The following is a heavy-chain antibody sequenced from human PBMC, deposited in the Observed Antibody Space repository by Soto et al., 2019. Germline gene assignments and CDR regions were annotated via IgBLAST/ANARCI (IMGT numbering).Heavy chain of an antibody. CDR2: ISTNGGST. Sequence: GWRGSSYGMQWVREARGKGLEYVSSISTNGGSTDYADSVKGRFTISRDNSKNTVYLQMSSLRVDDTAVYYCVKGEYYYDSSGYYPFDYWGQGTLVTVSS. J-gene: IGHJ4*02. CDR3: VKGEYYYDSSGYYPFDY. V-gene: IGHV3-64D*06. CDR1: GWRGSSYG. D-gene: IGHD3-22*01.